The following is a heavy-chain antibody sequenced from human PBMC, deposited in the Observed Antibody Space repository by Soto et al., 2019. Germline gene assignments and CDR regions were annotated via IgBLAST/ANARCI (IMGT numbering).Heavy chain of an antibody. Sequence: VQLVESGGGVVQPGRSLRLSCAASGFTFSSYGMHWVRQAPGKGLEWVAVIWYDGSNKYYADSVKGRFTISRDNSKNTLYLQMNSLRAEDTAVYYCARGDSSSWYLSPYYYYYGMDVWGQGTTVTVSS. CDR2: IWYDGSNK. CDR3: ARGDSSSWYLSPYYYYYGMDV. D-gene: IGHD6-13*01. J-gene: IGHJ6*02. V-gene: IGHV3-33*01. CDR1: GFTFSSYG.